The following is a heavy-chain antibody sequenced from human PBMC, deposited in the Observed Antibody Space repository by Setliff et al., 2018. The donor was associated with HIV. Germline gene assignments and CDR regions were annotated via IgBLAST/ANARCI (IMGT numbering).Heavy chain of an antibody. CDR3: AISGRYCSGRSCYSGSFDI. J-gene: IGHJ3*02. CDR1: NYTFISFG. V-gene: IGHV1-18*01. Sequence: ASVKVSCKASNYTFISFGINWVRQAPGQGLEWMGWISGYNGNTNYAQNLQGRVTMTTGKSASTAYMELRSLRSDDTAVYYGAISGRYCSGRSCYSGSFDIWGQGTMVTVSS. D-gene: IGHD2-15*01. CDR2: ISGYNGNT.